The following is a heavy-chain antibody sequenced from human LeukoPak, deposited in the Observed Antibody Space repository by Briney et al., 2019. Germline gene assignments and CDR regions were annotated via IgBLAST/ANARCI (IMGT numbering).Heavy chain of an antibody. CDR2: INHSGST. J-gene: IGHJ4*02. CDR3: ARVEYSYGSRFDY. Sequence: PSETQSLTCADYGGSFSGYYWSWIRQPPGKGLEWIGEINHSGSTNYNPSLKSRVTISVDTSKNQFSLKLSSVTAADTAVYYCARVEYSYGSRFDYWGQGTLVTVSS. CDR1: GGSFSGYY. D-gene: IGHD5-18*01. V-gene: IGHV4-34*01.